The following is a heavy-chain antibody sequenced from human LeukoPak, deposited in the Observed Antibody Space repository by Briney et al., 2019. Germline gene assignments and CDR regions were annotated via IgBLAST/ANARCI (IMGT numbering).Heavy chain of an antibody. CDR1: GGSFSGYY. J-gene: IGHJ4*02. CDR2: INHSGST. D-gene: IGHD1-26*01. CDR3: ARLVSWELQRFDY. Sequence: SETLSLTCAVYGGSFSGYYWSWFRQPPGKGLEWIGEINHSGSTNYNPSLKSRVTISVDTSKNQFSLKLSSVTAADTAVYYCARLVSWELQRFDYWGQGTLVTVSS. V-gene: IGHV4-34*01.